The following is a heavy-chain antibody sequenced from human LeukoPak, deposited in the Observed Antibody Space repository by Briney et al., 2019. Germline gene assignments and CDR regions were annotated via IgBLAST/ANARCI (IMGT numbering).Heavy chain of an antibody. V-gene: IGHV3-21*01. J-gene: IGHJ4*02. Sequence: GGSLRLSCAASGFTFSSYSMNWVRQAPGKGLEWVSSISSSSSYIYYADSVKGRFTISRDNAKNSLFLQMNSLRNEDTATYYCVRDLVWDTGRVDYWGQGTLVTVSS. CDR1: GFTFSSYS. D-gene: IGHD3/OR15-3a*01. CDR2: ISSSSSYI. CDR3: VRDLVWDTGRVDY.